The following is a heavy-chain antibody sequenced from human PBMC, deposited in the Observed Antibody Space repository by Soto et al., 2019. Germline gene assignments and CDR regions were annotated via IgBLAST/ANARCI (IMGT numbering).Heavy chain of an antibody. V-gene: IGHV3-30-3*01. J-gene: IGHJ4*02. CDR3: ARVPPSPDDYDILTGPIDY. D-gene: IGHD3-9*01. CDR1: GFTFSSYA. CDR2: ISYDGSNK. Sequence: GGSLRLSCAASGFTFSSYAMHWVRQAPGKGLEWVAVISYDGSNKYYADSVKGRFTISRDNSKNTLYLQMNSLRAEDTAVYYCARVPPSPDDYDILTGPIDYWGQGTLVTVSS.